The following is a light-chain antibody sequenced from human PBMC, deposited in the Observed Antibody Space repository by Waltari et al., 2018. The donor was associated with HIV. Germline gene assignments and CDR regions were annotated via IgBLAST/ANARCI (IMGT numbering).Light chain of an antibody. Sequence: DIRLTQSPSTLSASAGDRVAITCRAGQNVGAFLAWYQQKPGKPPKLLIFQASTLEGGVPSRCSGSVSGSDFTLTINGLQSDDFATYYCHQYASFSGTFGQGTKVEL. CDR3: HQYASFSGT. V-gene: IGKV1-5*03. CDR1: QNVGAF. J-gene: IGKJ1*01. CDR2: QAS.